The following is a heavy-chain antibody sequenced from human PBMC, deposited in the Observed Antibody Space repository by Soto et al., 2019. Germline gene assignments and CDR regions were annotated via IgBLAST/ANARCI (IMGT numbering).Heavy chain of an antibody. CDR2: ISAYNGNT. CDR3: AREFPTRAAAGGWFAP. CDR1: GYTFTSYG. J-gene: IGHJ5*02. D-gene: IGHD6-13*01. Sequence: ASVKVSCKASGYTFTSYGISWVRQAPGQGLEWMGWISAYNGNTNYAQKLQGRVTMTTDTSTSTAYMELRSLRSDDTAVYYCAREFPTRAAAGGWFAPWGQGTLVTVPS. V-gene: IGHV1-18*01.